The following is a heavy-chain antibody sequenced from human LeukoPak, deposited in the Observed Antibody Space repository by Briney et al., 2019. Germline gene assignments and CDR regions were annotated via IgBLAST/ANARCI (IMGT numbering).Heavy chain of an antibody. V-gene: IGHV3-30*04. Sequence: GGSLRLSCAASGFTFSSYAMHWVRQAPGKGLEWVAVISYDGSNKYYADSVKGRFTISRDNAKNSLYLQMNSLRAEDTALYYCAKASYDSSGYYRVGYFDYWGQGTLVTVSS. D-gene: IGHD3-22*01. CDR1: GFTFSSYA. CDR3: AKASYDSSGYYRVGYFDY. CDR2: ISYDGSNK. J-gene: IGHJ4*02.